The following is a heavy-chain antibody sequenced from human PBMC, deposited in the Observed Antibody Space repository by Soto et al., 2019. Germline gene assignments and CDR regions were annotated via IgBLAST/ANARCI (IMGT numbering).Heavy chain of an antibody. CDR3: ARTGGFEGGAFDI. J-gene: IGHJ3*02. D-gene: IGHD3-10*01. V-gene: IGHV4-31*03. CDR1: GGSISSGGYY. CDR2: IYYSGST. Sequence: SETLSLTCTVSGGSISSGGYYWSWIRQHPGKGLEWIGYIYYSGSTYYNPSLKSRVTISVDTSKNQFSLKLSSVTAADTAVYYCARTGGFEGGAFDIWGQGTMVTVSS.